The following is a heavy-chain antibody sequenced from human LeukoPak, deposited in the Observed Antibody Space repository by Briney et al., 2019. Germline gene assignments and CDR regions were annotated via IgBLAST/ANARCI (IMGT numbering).Heavy chain of an antibody. V-gene: IGHV1-18*01. D-gene: IGHD2-2*02. J-gene: IGHJ5*02. CDR1: GYTFTSYG. Sequence: GASVKDSCKASGYTFTSYGISWVRQAPGQGLEWMGWISAYNGNTNYAQKLPGRVTMTTDTSTSTAYMDLRSLRSDDTAMYYCARDGGGLCSSTSCYTNWFDPWGQGTLVTVSS. CDR3: ARDGGGLCSSTSCYTNWFDP. CDR2: ISAYNGNT.